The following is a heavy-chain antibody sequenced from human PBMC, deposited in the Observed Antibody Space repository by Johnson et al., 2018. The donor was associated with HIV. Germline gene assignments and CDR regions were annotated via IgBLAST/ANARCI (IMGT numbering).Heavy chain of an antibody. CDR2: IKQDGSEK. J-gene: IGHJ3*02. Sequence: EMQLVESGGGVVRPGGSLRLSCAASGFTFDDYGMSWVRQAPGKGLEWVANIKQDGSEKYYVDSVKGRFTISRDNSKNTLYLQMHSLRAEDTAVYYCVCLRAWTFDIWGQGTMVTVSS. V-gene: IGHV3-7*02. D-gene: IGHD3-10*01. CDR3: VCLRAWTFDI. CDR1: GFTFDDYG.